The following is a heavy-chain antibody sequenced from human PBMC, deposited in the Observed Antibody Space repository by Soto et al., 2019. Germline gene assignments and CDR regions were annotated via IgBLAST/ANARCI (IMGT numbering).Heavy chain of an antibody. V-gene: IGHV1-46*01. CDR1: GDTFTRYY. J-gene: IGHJ3*02. Sequence: QAQLVQSGAEVKKPGASVKVSCKASGDTFTRYYIHWVRQAPGQGLEWMGIINPKEGTTNYAQKFKGGVSVTRDTSMSTVYMELGSLSAEGRAVYYFARDEGINGPRRANFAFEIWGQGTMVTVSS. D-gene: IGHD2-8*01. CDR2: INPKEGTT. CDR3: ARDEGINGPRRANFAFEI.